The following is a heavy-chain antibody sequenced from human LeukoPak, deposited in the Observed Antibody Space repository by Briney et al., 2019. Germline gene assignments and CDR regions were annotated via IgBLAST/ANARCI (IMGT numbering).Heavy chain of an antibody. Sequence: GESLKISCKGSGYRFTSYWIGWVRQMPGKGLEWMGIIYPGDSDTRYSPSFQGRVTISADKSISTAYLQWSSLKASDTAMYYCARGLGYCSGGSCYSTDSFDYWGQGTLVTVSS. CDR2: IYPGDSDT. D-gene: IGHD2-15*01. V-gene: IGHV5-51*01. CDR3: ARGLGYCSGGSCYSTDSFDY. J-gene: IGHJ4*02. CDR1: GYRFTSYW.